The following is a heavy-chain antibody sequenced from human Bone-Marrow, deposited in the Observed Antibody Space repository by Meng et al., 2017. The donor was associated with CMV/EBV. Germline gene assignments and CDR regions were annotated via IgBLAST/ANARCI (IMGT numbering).Heavy chain of an antibody. V-gene: IGHV4-31*02. Sequence: GHYWNWIRQRPGKGLEWIGYIYYTENTSYNPALESRVTISVDRSKGQFSLELRSVTAADTAVYYCARDRRGFSSEFSLYFYYGMDVWGQGTTVTVSS. CDR1: GHY. CDR2: IYYTENT. J-gene: IGHJ6*02. D-gene: IGHD6-19*01. CDR3: ARDRRGFSSEFSLYFYYGMDV.